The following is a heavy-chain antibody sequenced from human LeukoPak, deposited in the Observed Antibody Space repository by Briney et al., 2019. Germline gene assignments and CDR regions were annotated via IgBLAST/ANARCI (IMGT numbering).Heavy chain of an antibody. CDR1: DGSINSDNPY. V-gene: IGHV4-61*02. Sequence: SETLSLTCTVSDGSINSDNPYWTWIRQPAGKGLVWIGRVHSSGGTDFTPSLRSRVSISLDTSKSQFSLKLSSVTAADTAVYYCARGYTYGHGAMFDYWGQGTLVTVSP. J-gene: IGHJ4*02. D-gene: IGHD5-18*01. CDR2: VHSSGGT. CDR3: ARGYTYGHGAMFDY.